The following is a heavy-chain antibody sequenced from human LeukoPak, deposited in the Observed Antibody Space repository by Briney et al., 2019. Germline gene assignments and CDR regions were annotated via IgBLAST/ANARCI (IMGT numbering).Heavy chain of an antibody. D-gene: IGHD3-22*01. J-gene: IGHJ4*02. V-gene: IGHV1-2*02. Sequence: ASVKVSCKASGYTFTGYYMYWVRQAPGQGLEWMGWINPNSGATNYAQKFQGRVTMTRDTSISTDYMELSKLRFDDTALYYCARVPITMLVVDITGGPGGAFDYWGQGTLVTVSS. CDR1: GYTFTGYY. CDR3: ARVPITMLVVDITGGPGGAFDY. CDR2: INPNSGAT.